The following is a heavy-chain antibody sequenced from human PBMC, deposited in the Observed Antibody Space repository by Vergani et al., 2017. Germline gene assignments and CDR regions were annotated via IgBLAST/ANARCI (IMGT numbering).Heavy chain of an antibody. Sequence: EVQLLESGGGLVQPGGSLRLSCAASGFTFSSYAMSWVRQAPGKGLEWVSAISGSGGSTYYADSVKGRFTISRDNSKNTLYLQMNSLRAEDTAVYYCARDTTTISTTVTQTPHAFDIWGQGTMVTVSS. CDR1: GFTFSSYA. V-gene: IGHV3-23*01. CDR2: ISGSGGST. J-gene: IGHJ3*02. D-gene: IGHD4-17*01. CDR3: ARDTTTISTTVTQTPHAFDI.